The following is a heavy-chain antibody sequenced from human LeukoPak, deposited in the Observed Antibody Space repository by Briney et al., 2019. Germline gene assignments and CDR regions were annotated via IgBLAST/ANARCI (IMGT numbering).Heavy chain of an antibody. V-gene: IGHV3-11*01. CDR2: ISSSGSTI. CDR3: ARDKGYYDSSGDFVDY. Sequence: GGPLRLSCAASGFTFSDYYMSWIRQAPGKGLEWVSYISSSGSTIYYADSVKGRFTISRDNAKNSLYLQMNSLRAEDTAVYYCARDKGYYDSSGDFVDYWGQGTLVTVSS. D-gene: IGHD3-22*01. J-gene: IGHJ4*02. CDR1: GFTFSDYY.